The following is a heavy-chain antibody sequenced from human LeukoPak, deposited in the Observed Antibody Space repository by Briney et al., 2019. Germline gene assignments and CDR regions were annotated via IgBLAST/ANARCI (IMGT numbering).Heavy chain of an antibody. D-gene: IGHD3-10*01. CDR3: ARGKGGFGGSGSWGLMDV. CDR1: GYSLTELS. Sequence: ASVKVSCKVSGYSLTELSMHWVRQAPGKGLEWMGGFDPEDGETIYAQKFQGRVTMTEDTSTDTAYMELRSLRSDDTAVYYCARGKGGFGGSGSWGLMDVWGKGTTVTISS. V-gene: IGHV1-24*01. CDR2: FDPEDGET. J-gene: IGHJ6*04.